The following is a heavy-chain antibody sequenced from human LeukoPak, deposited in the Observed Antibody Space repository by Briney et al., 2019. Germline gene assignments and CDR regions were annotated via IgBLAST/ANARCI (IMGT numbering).Heavy chain of an antibody. D-gene: IGHD5-24*01. CDR3: AREAEMTTIYYFDY. CDR1: GFTFGDYA. J-gene: IGHJ4*02. V-gene: IGHV3-49*04. CDR2: IRRKGYGGTT. Sequence: GGSLRLSRTTSGFTFGDYAMSWVRQAPGKGRGWVGFIRRKGYGGTTEYAASVKGRFTISRDDSKSIAYLQMNTLKNEDTAVYYCAREAEMTTIYYFDYWGQGTLVTVSS.